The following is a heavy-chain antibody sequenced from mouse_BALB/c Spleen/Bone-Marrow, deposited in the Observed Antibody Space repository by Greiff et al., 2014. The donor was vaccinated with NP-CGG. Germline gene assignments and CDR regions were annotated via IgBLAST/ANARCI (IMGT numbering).Heavy chain of an antibody. Sequence: VQLQQSGPELVKPGASVKISCKTSGYAFTEYSMHWVKQSHGKSLEWIGGINPNNGVTSYNQKFKDKATLTVDKSSNTAYMELRSLTSEDSAVYFCARWGWDFATGYWGQGTSVTVSS. V-gene: IGHV1-18*01. CDR2: INPNNGVT. J-gene: IGHJ4*01. D-gene: IGHD3-3*01. CDR1: GYAFTEYS. CDR3: ARWGWDFATGY.